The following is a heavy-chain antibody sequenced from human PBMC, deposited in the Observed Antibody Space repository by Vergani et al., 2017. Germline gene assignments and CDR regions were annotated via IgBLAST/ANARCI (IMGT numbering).Heavy chain of an antibody. Sequence: QMQLVQSGPEVKKPGTSVKVSCKASGFTFTSSAVQWVRQARGQRLEWIGWIVVGSGNTNYAQKFQERVTITRDMSTSTAYMELSSLRSEDTAVYYCAGWDSSGGEVYGMDVWGQGSTVTVSS. CDR1: GFTFTSSA. V-gene: IGHV1-58*01. J-gene: IGHJ6*02. CDR2: IVVGSGNT. D-gene: IGHD6-25*01. CDR3: AGWDSSGGEVYGMDV.